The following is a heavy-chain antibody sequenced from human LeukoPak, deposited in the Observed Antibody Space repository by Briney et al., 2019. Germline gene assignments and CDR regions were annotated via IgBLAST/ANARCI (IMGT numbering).Heavy chain of an antibody. CDR3: ARGDRIAVAIDY. J-gene: IGHJ4*02. CDR2: TNPNSGNT. D-gene: IGHD6-19*01. Sequence: AASVKVSCKASGYTFTSYDISWVRQATGQGLEWMGWTNPNSGNTGYAQKFQGRVTMTRNTAISTAYMELSSLRSEDTAVYYCARGDRIAVAIDYWGQGTLVTVSS. CDR1: GYTFTSYD. V-gene: IGHV1-8*01.